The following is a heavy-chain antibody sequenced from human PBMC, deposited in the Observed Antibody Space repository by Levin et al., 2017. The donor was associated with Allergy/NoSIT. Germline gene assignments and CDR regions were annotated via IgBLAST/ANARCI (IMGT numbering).Heavy chain of an antibody. CDR3: AKAAGYSSSGHLDY. Sequence: GGSLRLSCAASGFTFDDYAMHWVRQAPGKGLEWVSGSSWNSGSIGYADSVKGRFTISRDNAKNSLYLQMNSLRSEDTALYYCAKAAGYSSSGHLDYWGQGTLVTVAA. CDR2: SSWNSGSI. CDR1: GFTFDDYA. D-gene: IGHD6-13*01. V-gene: IGHV3-9*01. J-gene: IGHJ4*02.